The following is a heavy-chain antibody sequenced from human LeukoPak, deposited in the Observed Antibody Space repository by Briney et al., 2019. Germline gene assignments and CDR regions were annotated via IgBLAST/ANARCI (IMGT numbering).Heavy chain of an antibody. CDR3: AKDSLNELYNPYLGIYYYDSSGYYTPTFDY. D-gene: IGHD3-22*01. J-gene: IGHJ4*02. Sequence: GGSLRLSCAASGFTFSSYGMHWVRQAPGKGLEWVAVISYDGSNKYYADSVKGRFTISRDNSKNTLYLQMNSLRAEDTAVYYCAKDSLNELYNPYLGIYYYDSSGYYTPTFDYWGQGTLVTVSS. CDR2: ISYDGSNK. V-gene: IGHV3-30*18. CDR1: GFTFSSYG.